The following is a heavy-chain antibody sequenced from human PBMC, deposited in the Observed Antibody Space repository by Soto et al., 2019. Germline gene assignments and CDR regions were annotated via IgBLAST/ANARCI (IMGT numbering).Heavy chain of an antibody. CDR1: GGSIRSSY. V-gene: IGHV4-59*01. CDR2: VYYSGST. CDR3: ARHNDYVDYVGWFDP. D-gene: IGHD4-17*01. Sequence: SETLSLTCTVSGGSIRSSYWSWIRQPPGKGLEWIGYVYYSGSTNYNPSLKSRVTISIDTSKDQFFLKLRSVTAADTAVYYCARHNDYVDYVGWFDPWGQGTLVTVSS. J-gene: IGHJ5*02.